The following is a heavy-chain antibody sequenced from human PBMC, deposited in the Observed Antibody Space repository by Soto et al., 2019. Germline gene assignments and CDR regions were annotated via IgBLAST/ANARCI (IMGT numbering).Heavy chain of an antibody. CDR2: IIPIFGTA. J-gene: IGHJ4*02. CDR3: ARVKYYGSGSYTTDY. CDR1: GGTFSSYA. V-gene: IGHV1-69*01. Sequence: QVQLVQSGAEVKKPGSSVKVSCTASGGTFSSYAISWVRQAPGQGLEWMGGIIPIFGTANYAQKFQGRVTITADESTSTAYMELSSLRSEDTAVYYCARVKYYGSGSYTTDYWGQGTLVTVSS. D-gene: IGHD3-10*01.